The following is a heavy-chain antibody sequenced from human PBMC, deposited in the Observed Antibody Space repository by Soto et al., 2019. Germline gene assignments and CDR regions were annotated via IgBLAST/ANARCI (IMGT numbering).Heavy chain of an antibody. J-gene: IGHJ5*02. D-gene: IGHD6-6*01. Sequence: ASVKVSCKASGYTFTNNDINWVRQAPGQGLEWIGWMNTNTNTTDSAEVFEGRVSLTWDTSISTAYMQLNSLKTDDTAVYYCAREVVETSSLWLDPCGQGTLGTVSS. V-gene: IGHV1-8*01. CDR3: AREVVETSSLWLDP. CDR2: MNTNTNTT. CDR1: GYTFTNND.